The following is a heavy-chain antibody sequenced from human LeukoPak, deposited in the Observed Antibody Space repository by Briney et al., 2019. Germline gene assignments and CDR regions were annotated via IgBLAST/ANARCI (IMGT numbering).Heavy chain of an antibody. D-gene: IGHD6-13*01. CDR3: ARETSSSWSRSFDS. CDR1: GGSISRYY. V-gene: IGHV4-4*07. CDR2: MSTSGST. J-gene: IGHJ5*01. Sequence: SETLSLICNVSGGSISRYYWSWIRQPAGKGLEWSGRMSTSGSTNYNPSPSLKSRVNMSVDTSKNQFSLNLTSVTAADTAVYYCARETSSSWSRSFDSWGQGTPVTVSS.